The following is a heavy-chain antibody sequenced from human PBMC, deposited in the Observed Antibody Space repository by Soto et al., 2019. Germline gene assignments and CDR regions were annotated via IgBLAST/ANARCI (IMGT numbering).Heavy chain of an antibody. CDR2: INKDGSEK. CDR1: GFTFTTCW. V-gene: IGHV3-7*03. CDR3: ASRPCEVNYYGVFDY. Sequence: SLRLSCAASGFTFTTCWMTWVRQAPGKELEWVANINKDGSEKYYMDSVRGRFTISRDNAKNSLFLQMNSLRAEDTAVYYCASRPCEVNYYGVFDYWGQGALVTVSS. J-gene: IGHJ4*02. D-gene: IGHD3-22*01.